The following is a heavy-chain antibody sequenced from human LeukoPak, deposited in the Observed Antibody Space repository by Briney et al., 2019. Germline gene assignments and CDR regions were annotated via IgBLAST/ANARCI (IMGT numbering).Heavy chain of an antibody. CDR2: ISSSSSYI. D-gene: IGHD1-26*01. V-gene: IGHV3-21*01. J-gene: IGHJ4*02. CDR1: GFTFSSYS. Sequence: GGSLRLSCAASGFTFSSYSMNWVRQAPGKGLEWVSSISSSSSYIYYADSVKGRFTISRDNAKNSLYLQMNSLRAEGTAVYYCARQKFHSGSYGGGYFDYWGQGTLVTVSS. CDR3: ARQKFHSGSYGGGYFDY.